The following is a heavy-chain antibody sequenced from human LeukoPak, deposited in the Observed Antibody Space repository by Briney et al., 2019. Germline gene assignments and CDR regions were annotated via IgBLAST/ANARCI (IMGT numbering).Heavy chain of an antibody. Sequence: GGSLRLSCAASGFTFDDYAMHWVRQAPGKGLEWVSGISWNSGSIGYADSVKGRFTISRDNAKNSLYLQMNSLRAEDTALYYCAKDTGYSYGTVFDYWGQGTLVTVSS. CDR2: ISWNSGSI. D-gene: IGHD5-18*01. V-gene: IGHV3-9*01. CDR3: AKDTGYSYGTVFDY. CDR1: GFTFDDYA. J-gene: IGHJ4*02.